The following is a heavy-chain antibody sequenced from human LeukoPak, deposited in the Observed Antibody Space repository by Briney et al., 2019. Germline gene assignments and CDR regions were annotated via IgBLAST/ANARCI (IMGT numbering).Heavy chain of an antibody. CDR1: GYTFISYY. CDR2: INPSGGST. J-gene: IGHJ4*02. D-gene: IGHD6-13*01. V-gene: IGHV1-46*01. CDR3: ARVTPDSSSWYYFDY. Sequence: ASVKVSCKASGYTFISYYMHWVRQAPGQGLEWMGIINPSGGSTSYAQKFQGRVTMTRDMSTSTVYTELSSLTSEDTAVYYCARVTPDSSSWYYFDYWGQGTLVTVSS.